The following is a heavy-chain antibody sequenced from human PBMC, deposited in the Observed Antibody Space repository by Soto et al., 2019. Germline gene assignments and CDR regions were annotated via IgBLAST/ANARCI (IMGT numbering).Heavy chain of an antibody. Sequence: QVQLQESGPGLVRPSQTLSLTCTVSGGSVTSGGYYWSWIRHCPGKGLEWIGYIYSSGDTNYNPSLKGRVAMSVDASTNQFSLQLTSVPVADTAIYYCTLGWGPPVTHGYDSWGQGILVTVSS. CDR1: GGSVTSGGYY. CDR2: IYSSGDT. CDR3: TLGWGPPVTHGYDS. D-gene: IGHD6-19*01. J-gene: IGHJ5*01. V-gene: IGHV4-31*03.